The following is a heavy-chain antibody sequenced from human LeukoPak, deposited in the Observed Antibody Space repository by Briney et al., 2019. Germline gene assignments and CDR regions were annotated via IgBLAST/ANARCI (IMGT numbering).Heavy chain of an antibody. CDR1: GASFSDSY. J-gene: IGHJ4*02. CDR2: INNSGST. CDR3: ARGRYGPRLGN. V-gene: IGHV4-34*01. D-gene: IGHD3-16*01. Sequence: PSETLSLTCAVYGASFSDSYWSWIRQSPEKGLEWIGEINNSGSTSYNPSLNSRVIMSVDRSKNQFSLRLTSVTAADTAVYYCARGRYGPRLGNWGQITMVTVSS.